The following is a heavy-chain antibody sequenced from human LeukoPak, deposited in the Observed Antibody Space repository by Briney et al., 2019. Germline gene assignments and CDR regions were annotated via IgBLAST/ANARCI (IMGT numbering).Heavy chain of an antibody. J-gene: IGHJ6*02. CDR1: GFTFSSHG. CDR3: ARDYSLPSIAAAGRRGYYYYYGMDV. V-gene: IGHV3-30*19. Sequence: GRSLRLSCAASGFTFSSHGMHWVRQAPGKGLEWVAVISYDGSNKYYADSVKGRFTISRDNSKNTLYLQMNSLRAEDTAVYYCARDYSLPSIAAAGRRGYYYYYGMDVWGQGTTVTVSS. D-gene: IGHD6-13*01. CDR2: ISYDGSNK.